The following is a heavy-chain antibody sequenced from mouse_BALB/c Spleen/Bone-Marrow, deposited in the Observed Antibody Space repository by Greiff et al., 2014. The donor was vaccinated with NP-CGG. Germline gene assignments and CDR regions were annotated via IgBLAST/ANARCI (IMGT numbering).Heavy chain of an antibody. V-gene: IGHV2-6-1*01. Sequence: VNLVESGPGLVAPSQSLSITCTISGFSLTRYGVHWVRQPPGKGLEWLVVIWSDGSTTYNSALKSRLSITKDNPKSQVFLKMNSLQTDDAAMYYCARNGNFFAMDSWGQGTSVTVSS. D-gene: IGHD2-1*01. J-gene: IGHJ4*01. CDR1: GFSLTRYG. CDR2: IWSDGST. CDR3: ARNGNFFAMDS.